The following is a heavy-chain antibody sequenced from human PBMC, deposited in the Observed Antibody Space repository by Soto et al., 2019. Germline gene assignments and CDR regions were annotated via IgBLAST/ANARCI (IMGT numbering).Heavy chain of an antibody. J-gene: IGHJ6*02. CDR2: IYWDDDK. D-gene: IGHD6-25*01. CDR1: GFSLDTSGVG. Sequence: QITLKESGPTLVKPTHTLTLTCTFSGFSLDTSGVGVGWIRQPPGKALEWLALIYWDDDKRYSPSLKNRLTITKDTSQNQVVLTVSTMDPVDTVTYYCAHIEDASDYTFDVWGQGTTVTVSS. V-gene: IGHV2-5*02. CDR3: AHIEDASDYTFDV.